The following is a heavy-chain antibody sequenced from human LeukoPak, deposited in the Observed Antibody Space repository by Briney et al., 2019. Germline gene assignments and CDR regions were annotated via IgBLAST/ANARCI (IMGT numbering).Heavy chain of an antibody. V-gene: IGHV1-2*04. CDR3: ARNPEYYDSSGYHPRYYYGMDV. CDR1: GYTFTGYY. J-gene: IGHJ6*02. Sequence: ASVKVSCKASGYTFTGYYMHWVRQAPGQGLEWMGWINPNSGGTNYAQKFQGWVTMTRDTSISTAYMELSRLRSDDTAVYYCARNPEYYDSSGYHPRYYYGMDVWGQGTTVTVSS. D-gene: IGHD3-22*01. CDR2: INPNSGGT.